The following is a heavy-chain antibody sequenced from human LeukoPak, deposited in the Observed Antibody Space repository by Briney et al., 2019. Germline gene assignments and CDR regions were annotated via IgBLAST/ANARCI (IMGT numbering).Heavy chain of an antibody. Sequence: GASVPVSFKASVWTFTSYGIRWVGPAPGQGLAWMGWISAYNGNTNYAQKLQGRVTMTTATSTSTAYMELRSLRSDDTAVYYCARDLPFLHSSSPYDYWGQGTLVTVSS. J-gene: IGHJ4*02. CDR1: VWTFTSYG. CDR2: ISAYNGNT. V-gene: IGHV1-18*01. D-gene: IGHD6-6*01. CDR3: ARDLPFLHSSSPYDY.